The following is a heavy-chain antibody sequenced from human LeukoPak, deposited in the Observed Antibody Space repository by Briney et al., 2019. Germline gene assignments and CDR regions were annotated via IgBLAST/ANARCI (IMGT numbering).Heavy chain of an antibody. CDR3: ARDGASIAATTTSAFDI. J-gene: IGHJ3*02. V-gene: IGHV4-30-4*08. Sequence: PSETLSLTCTVSGGSISSGDYCWSWIRQPPGKGLEWIGYIYYSGSTYYNPSLKSRVTISVDTSKNQFSLKLSSVTAADTAVYYCARDGASIAATTTSAFDIWGQGTMVTVSS. D-gene: IGHD6-6*01. CDR1: GGSISSGDYC. CDR2: IYYSGST.